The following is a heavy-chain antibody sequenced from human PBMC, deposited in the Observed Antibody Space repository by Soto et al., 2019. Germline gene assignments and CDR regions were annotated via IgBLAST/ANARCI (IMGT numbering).Heavy chain of an antibody. CDR2: VLYDGSNK. Sequence: QVQLVESGGGVVQPGRSLRLSCADSGFTFTDYGMHWVRQAPGKGLEWVAVVLYDGSNKNYADSVKGRFTISRDNSKNTLYLQMNSLRADDTAVYYCAKDTYYHASSGYYVFDYWGQGTLVTVSS. D-gene: IGHD3-22*01. V-gene: IGHV3-30*18. CDR3: AKDTYYHASSGYYVFDY. CDR1: GFTFTDYG. J-gene: IGHJ4*02.